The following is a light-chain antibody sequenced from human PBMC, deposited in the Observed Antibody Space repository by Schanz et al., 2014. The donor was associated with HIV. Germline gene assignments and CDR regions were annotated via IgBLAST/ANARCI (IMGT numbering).Light chain of an antibody. J-gene: IGLJ3*02. CDR1: SSDVGGYNY. CDR3: SSYTSSRSRV. Sequence: QSALTQPASVSASPGQSITISCTGTSSDVGGYNYVPWYQQHPGKAPKLMIYDVSHRPSGVSNRFSGSKSGNTASLTISGLQAEDEADYYCSSYTSSRSRVFGGGTKLTVL. CDR2: DVS. V-gene: IGLV2-14*03.